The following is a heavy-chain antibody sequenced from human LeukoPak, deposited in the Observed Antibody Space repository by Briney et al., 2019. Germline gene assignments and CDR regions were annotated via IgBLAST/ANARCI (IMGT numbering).Heavy chain of an antibody. CDR1: GGSISSYY. CDR2: IYYSGST. CDR3: ARHRSYYDILPGYYPNNWFDP. D-gene: IGHD3-9*01. V-gene: IGHV4-59*08. J-gene: IGHJ5*02. Sequence: SETLSLTCTVSGGSISSYYWSWIRQPPGKGLEWIGYIYYSGSTNYNPSLKSRVTISVDTSKNQFSLKLSSVTAADTAVYYCARHRSYYDILPGYYPNNWFDPWGQGTLVTVSS.